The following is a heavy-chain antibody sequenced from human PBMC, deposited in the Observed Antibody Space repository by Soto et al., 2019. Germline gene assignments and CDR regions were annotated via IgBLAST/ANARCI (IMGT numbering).Heavy chain of an antibody. CDR3: ARALYSYGLVDY. J-gene: IGHJ4*02. D-gene: IGHD5-18*01. CDR1: GFTVSSNY. CDR2: IYSGGST. Sequence: EVQLVESGGGLVQPGGSLRLACAASGFTVSSNYMSWVRQAPGKGLEWVSVIYSGGSTYYADSVKGRFTISRDNSKNTLYLQMNSLRAEDTAVYYCARALYSYGLVDYWGQGTLVTVSS. V-gene: IGHV3-66*01.